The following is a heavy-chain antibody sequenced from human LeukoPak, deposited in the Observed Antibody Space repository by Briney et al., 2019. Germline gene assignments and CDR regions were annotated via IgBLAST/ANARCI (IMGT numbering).Heavy chain of an antibody. Sequence: PGGSLRLSCAASGFTFSRFGMHWVRQAPGKVLEWVTFINYDGSKEYYADSVKGRFTISRDSSKNTLYLQMNSLRAEDTAVYYCAKDEVVPSYYYIDVWGKGTTVTVSS. CDR2: INYDGSKE. CDR3: AKDEVVPSYYYIDV. CDR1: GFTFSRFG. J-gene: IGHJ6*03. V-gene: IGHV3-30*02. D-gene: IGHD2-2*01.